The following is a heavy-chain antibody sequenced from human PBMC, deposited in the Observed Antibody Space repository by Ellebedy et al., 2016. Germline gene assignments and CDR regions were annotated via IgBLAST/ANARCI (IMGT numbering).Heavy chain of an antibody. J-gene: IGHJ6*02. V-gene: IGHV3-11*01. CDR2: ISRDSGTTI. CDR3: ARGHYGMDV. CDR1: GFTFSDYY. Sequence: GESLKISXAASGFTFSDYYMDWVRQAPGKGLEWVSYISRDSGTTIYYADSVKGRFTISRDNAKNSVYLQMNSLRAEDTAVYYCARGHYGMDVWGQGTTVTVSS. D-gene: IGHD3-10*01.